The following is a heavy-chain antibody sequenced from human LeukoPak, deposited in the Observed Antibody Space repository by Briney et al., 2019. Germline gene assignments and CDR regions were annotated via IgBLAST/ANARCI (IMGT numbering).Heavy chain of an antibody. V-gene: IGHV3-30*18. Sequence: GGSLRLSCAASGFTFSSYDMHWVRQAPGKGLEWVAVISYDGSNKYYADSVKGRFTISRDNSKNTLYLQMNSLRAEDTAVYYCAKGPELQYWGQGTLVTVSS. D-gene: IGHD1-26*01. CDR3: AKGPELQY. CDR1: GFTFSSYD. CDR2: ISYDGSNK. J-gene: IGHJ4*02.